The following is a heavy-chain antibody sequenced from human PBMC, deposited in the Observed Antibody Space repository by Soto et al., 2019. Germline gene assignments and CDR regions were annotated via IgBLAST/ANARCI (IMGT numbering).Heavy chain of an antibody. D-gene: IGHD4-17*01. Sequence: SETLSLTCSVSGGSISNYYWSWIRQPPGKGLEWIGESYHTGSTNYNPSLKSRVTISVDTSKNQFSLKLGSVTAADTAVYYCARHETLHGDYDHWGQGTLVTVSS. CDR2: SYHTGST. CDR1: GGSISNYY. CDR3: ARHETLHGDYDH. J-gene: IGHJ4*02. V-gene: IGHV4-59*08.